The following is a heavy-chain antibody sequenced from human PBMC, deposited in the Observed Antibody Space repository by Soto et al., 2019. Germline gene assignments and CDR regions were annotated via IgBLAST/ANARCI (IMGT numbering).Heavy chain of an antibody. D-gene: IGHD2-21*02. CDR1: GGSISSGGYY. CDR2: IYYSGST. J-gene: IGHJ4*02. CDR3: ARGRFAYCGGDCYSYFDY. V-gene: IGHV4-31*03. Sequence: PSETLSLTYTVSGGSISSGGYYWSWIRQHPGKGLEWIGYIYYSGSTYYNPSLKSRVTISVDTSKNQFSLKLSSVTAADTAVYYCARGRFAYCGGDCYSYFDYWGQGTLVTVSS.